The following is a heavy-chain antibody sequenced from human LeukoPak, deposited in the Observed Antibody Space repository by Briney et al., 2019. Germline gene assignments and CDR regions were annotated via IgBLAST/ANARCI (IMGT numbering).Heavy chain of an antibody. CDR3: ARPNHAISIAADRTLDY. J-gene: IGHJ4*02. V-gene: IGHV1-2*02. Sequence: ASVRVSCKASGYTFTGYYMHWVRQAPGQGLEWMGWINPNSGGTNYAQKFQGRVTMTRDTSISTAYMELSRLRSDDTAVYYCARPNHAISIAADRTLDYWGQGTLVPVSS. D-gene: IGHD6-13*01. CDR1: GYTFTGYY. CDR2: INPNSGGT.